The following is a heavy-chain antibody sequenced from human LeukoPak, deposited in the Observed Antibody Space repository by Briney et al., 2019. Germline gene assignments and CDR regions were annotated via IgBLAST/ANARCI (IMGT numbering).Heavy chain of an antibody. Sequence: PSETLSLTCSGSNYSISNSLYWGWLRQPPGKGLEWIGSIYRSGSTFYNPSLKSRVTISLDTSKNQFSLKLSSVTAADTAVYFCARGTYSYYMDVWGKGTTVTVSS. CDR1: NYSISNSLY. CDR2: IYRSGST. V-gene: IGHV4-38-2*02. D-gene: IGHD4-11*01. J-gene: IGHJ6*03. CDR3: ARGTYSYYMDV.